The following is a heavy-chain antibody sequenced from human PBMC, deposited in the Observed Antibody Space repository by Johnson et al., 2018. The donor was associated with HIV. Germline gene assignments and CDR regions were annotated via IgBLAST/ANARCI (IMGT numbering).Heavy chain of an antibody. Sequence: QVQLVESGGGVVQPGRSLRLSCAASGFTFSSYGMHWVRQAPGKGLEWVAVISYDGSNKYYADSVKGRFTMSRDNSKNTLYLHMKSLRPEDTSIYYCAKDDNLGVWYSDAFDVWGQGTVVTVSS. J-gene: IGHJ3*01. D-gene: IGHD6-19*01. CDR3: AKDDNLGVWYSDAFDV. CDR2: ISYDGSNK. CDR1: GFTFSSYG. V-gene: IGHV3-30*18.